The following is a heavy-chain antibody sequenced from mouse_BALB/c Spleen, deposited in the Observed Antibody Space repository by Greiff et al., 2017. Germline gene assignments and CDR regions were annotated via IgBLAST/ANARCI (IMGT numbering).Heavy chain of an antibody. CDR2: INSNGGST. CDR3: ARLYDYDDGYYFDY. Sequence: DVMLVESGGGLVKLGGSLKLSCAASGFTFSSYYMSWVRQTPEKRLELVAAINSNGGSTYYPDTVKGRFTISRDNAKNTLYLQMSSLKSEDTALYYCARLYDYDDGYYFDYWGQGTTLTVAS. V-gene: IGHV5-6-2*01. J-gene: IGHJ2*01. D-gene: IGHD2-4*01. CDR1: GFTFSSYY.